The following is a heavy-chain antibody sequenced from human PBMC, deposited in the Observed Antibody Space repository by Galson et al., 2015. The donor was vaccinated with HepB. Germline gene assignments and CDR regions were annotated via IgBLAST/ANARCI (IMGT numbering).Heavy chain of an antibody. Sequence: SVKVSCKASGYTFTGYYMHWVRQAPGQGLEWMGRINPNSGGTNYAQKFQGRVTMTRDTSISTAYMELSRLRSDDTVVYYCARGGPHYYDSSGEWDYWGQGTLVTVSS. V-gene: IGHV1-2*05. CDR3: ARGGPHYYDSSGEWDY. CDR1: GYTFTGYY. J-gene: IGHJ4*02. CDR2: INPNSGGT. D-gene: IGHD3-22*01.